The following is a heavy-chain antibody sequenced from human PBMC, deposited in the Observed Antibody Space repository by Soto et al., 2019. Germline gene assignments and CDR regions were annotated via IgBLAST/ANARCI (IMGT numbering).Heavy chain of an antibody. D-gene: IGHD1-1*01. CDR2: ISAHNGNT. CDR1: GYTFTSYR. Sequence: QVHLVQSGAEVKKPGASVKVSCQGSGYTFTSYRITWVRQAPGQGLEWMGWISAHNGNTDYAQKLQGRVTVTRDTSTSTAYMELRSLRSDDTAVYYCARGRYGDYWGQGALVTVSS. CDR3: ARGRYGDY. V-gene: IGHV1-18*01. J-gene: IGHJ4*02.